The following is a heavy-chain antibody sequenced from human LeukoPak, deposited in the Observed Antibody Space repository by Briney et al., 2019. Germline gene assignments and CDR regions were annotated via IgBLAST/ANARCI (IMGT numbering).Heavy chain of an antibody. Sequence: SETLSLTCTVSGGSISSSPYYWGWIRQPPGKGLEWIGSIYYSGSTYSNPSLKSRVTISIDTSKNQFSLKLSSVTAADTAVYYCATQDYSNYARDYWGQGTLVTVSS. D-gene: IGHD4-11*01. CDR2: IYYSGST. CDR1: GGSISSSPYY. CDR3: ATQDYSNYARDY. J-gene: IGHJ4*02. V-gene: IGHV4-39*01.